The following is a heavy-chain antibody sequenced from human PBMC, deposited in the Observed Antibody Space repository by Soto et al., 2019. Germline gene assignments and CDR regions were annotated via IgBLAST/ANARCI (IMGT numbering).Heavy chain of an antibody. CDR2: ISANNGNT. J-gene: IGHJ4*02. V-gene: IGHV1-18*01. CDR1: GYTFTTYG. D-gene: IGHD6-19*01. CDR3: ARDPIIVAGTHYLDY. Sequence: GASVKASCKASGYTFTTYGIAWVRRAPGQGLEWMGWISANNGNTNYAQKLQGRVTMTTDTSTSTAYMELTSLRSDDTAIYYCARDPIIVAGTHYLDYWGQGALVTVSS.